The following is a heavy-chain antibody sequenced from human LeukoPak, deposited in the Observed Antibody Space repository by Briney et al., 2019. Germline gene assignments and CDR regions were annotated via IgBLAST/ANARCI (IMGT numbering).Heavy chain of an antibody. D-gene: IGHD6-13*01. CDR1: GYTFTSYD. CDR3: AGVSSSGNWFDP. V-gene: IGHV1-8*01. J-gene: IGHJ5*02. CDR2: MNPNSGNT. Sequence: ASVKVSCKASGYTFTSYDINWVRQATGQGLEWMGWMNPNSGNTGYAQKFQGRVTMTRNTSISTAYMELRSLRSDDTAVYYCAGVSSSGNWFDPWGQGTLVTVSS.